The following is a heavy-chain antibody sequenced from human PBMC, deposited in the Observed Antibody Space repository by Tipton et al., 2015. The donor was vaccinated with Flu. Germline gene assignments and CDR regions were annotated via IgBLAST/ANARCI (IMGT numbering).Heavy chain of an antibody. CDR3: ARQLHDSGSYSGWFDP. D-gene: IGHD3-10*01. CDR1: GDSISGSYY. V-gene: IGHV4-38-2*02. Sequence: TLSLTCTVSGDSISGSYYWGWIRQPPGKGLEWIGNIYHTGSTYHNPSLKSRVTISVDTSRNHLSLRLRSLTAADTAVYCCARQLHDSGSYSGWFDPWGQGTLVTVSS. CDR2: IYHTGST. J-gene: IGHJ5*02.